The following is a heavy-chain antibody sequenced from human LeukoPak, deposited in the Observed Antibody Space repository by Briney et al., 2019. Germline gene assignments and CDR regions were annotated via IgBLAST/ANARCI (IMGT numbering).Heavy chain of an antibody. CDR2: IYYSGST. V-gene: IGHV4-59*01. J-gene: IGHJ5*02. Sequence: LETLSLTCTVSGGSISSYYWSWIRQPPGKGLEWIGYIYYSGSTNYNPSLKSRVTISVDTSKNQFSLKLSSVTAADTAVYYCARDRIAARPGWFDPWGQGTLVTVSS. CDR1: GGSISSYY. CDR3: ARDRIAARPGWFDP. D-gene: IGHD6-6*01.